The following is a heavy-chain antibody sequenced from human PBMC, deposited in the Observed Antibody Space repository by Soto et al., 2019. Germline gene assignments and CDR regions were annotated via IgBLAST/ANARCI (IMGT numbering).Heavy chain of an antibody. J-gene: IGHJ6*02. D-gene: IGHD2-21*01. V-gene: IGHV4-39*01. CDR2: IYYSGST. CDR1: EGSSGSRSYY. CDR3: ASPTERFRLMGYYGMDV. Sequence: CDTCSVAEGSSGSRSYYWGRISKPPGKGLEWIGSIYYSGSTYYNPSLKSRVTISVDTSKNQFSLKLSSVTAADTAVYYCASPTERFRLMGYYGMDVWGQGTTVTVSS.